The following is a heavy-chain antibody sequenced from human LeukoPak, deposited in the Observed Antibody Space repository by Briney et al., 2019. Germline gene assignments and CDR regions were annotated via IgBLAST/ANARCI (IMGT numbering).Heavy chain of an antibody. D-gene: IGHD2-15*01. Sequence: PETLSLTCTVSGGSSSSYYWTWIRQAAGKGLEWIGRIHTSGSTKYNPSLNSRVTMSLDTSNNQFSLKLSSVTAADTAVYYCARGAPYSGGNYYFDYWGQGTQVTVSS. V-gene: IGHV4-4*07. CDR2: IHTSGST. J-gene: IGHJ4*02. CDR3: ARGAPYSGGNYYFDY. CDR1: GGSSSSYY.